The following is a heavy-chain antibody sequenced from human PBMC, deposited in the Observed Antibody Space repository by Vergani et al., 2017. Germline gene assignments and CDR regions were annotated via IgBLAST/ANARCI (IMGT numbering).Heavy chain of an antibody. V-gene: IGHV4-59*01. D-gene: IGHD2-2*01. Sequence: QVQLQESGPGLVKPSETLSLTCTVSGGSISSYYWSWIRQPPGKGLEWIGYIYYSGSTNYNPSLKSRVTISVDTAKNQFSLKLSSVTAADTAVYYCARASGRYCSSTSCYSNWCDPWGQGTLVTVSS. J-gene: IGHJ5*02. CDR1: GGSISSYY. CDR3: ARASGRYCSSTSCYSNWCDP. CDR2: IYYSGST.